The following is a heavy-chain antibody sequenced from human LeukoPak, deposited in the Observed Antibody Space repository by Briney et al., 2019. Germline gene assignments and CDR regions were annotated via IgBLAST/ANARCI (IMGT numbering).Heavy chain of an antibody. J-gene: IGHJ3*02. D-gene: IGHD1-14*01. CDR3: VRKNRDFNAAFDI. V-gene: IGHV3-53*01. CDR2: SYSDSNT. Sequence: GSLRLSCAASGFTVSNNYMSWVRQAPGKGLEWVSISYSDSNTNYADSVKGRFTISRDTSQNTLSLQMNSLRAEDTAVYYCVRKNRDFNAAFDIWGQGTVVTVSS. CDR1: GFTVSNNY.